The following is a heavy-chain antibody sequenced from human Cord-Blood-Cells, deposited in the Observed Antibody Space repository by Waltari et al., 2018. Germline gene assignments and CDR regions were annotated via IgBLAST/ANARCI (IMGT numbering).Heavy chain of an antibody. J-gene: IGHJ4*02. D-gene: IGHD3-3*01. CDR1: GGTFSSYA. Sequence: QVQLVQSGAEVKKPGSSVKVSCKASGGTFSSYAISWVRQAPGQGLEWMGRIIPSLGIANYAQKFQGRVTITADKSTSTAYMELSSLRSEDTAVYYCARNDYDFWSGYFDYWGQGTLVTVSS. V-gene: IGHV1-69*09. CDR3: ARNDYDFWSGYFDY. CDR2: IIPSLGIA.